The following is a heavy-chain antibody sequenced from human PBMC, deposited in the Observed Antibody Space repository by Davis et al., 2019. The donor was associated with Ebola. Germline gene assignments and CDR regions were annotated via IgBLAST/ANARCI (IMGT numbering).Heavy chain of an antibody. CDR3: AFGPNSSSFVY. V-gene: IGHV1-3*04. CDR2: INTDNGNT. D-gene: IGHD6-6*01. Sequence: AASVKVSCKASGYTFTSYAMHWLRQAPGQRLEWMGWINTDNGNTKYSQKLQGRVTFTRETSASTAYMELSSLRSEDTAVYYCAFGPNSSSFVYWGQGTLVTVSS. CDR1: GYTFTSYA. J-gene: IGHJ4*02.